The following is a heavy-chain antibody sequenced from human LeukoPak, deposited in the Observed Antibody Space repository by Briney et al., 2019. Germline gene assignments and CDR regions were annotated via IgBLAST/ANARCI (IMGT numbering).Heavy chain of an antibody. Sequence: EASVKVSCTASGFTFTSSAMQWVRQARGQRLEWIGWIVVGSGNTNYAQKFQERVTITRDMSTSTAYMELSSLRSEDTAVYYCAADGGVAGTYWYFDLWGRGTLVTVSS. CDR2: IVVGSGNT. V-gene: IGHV1-58*02. CDR3: AADGGVAGTYWYFDL. J-gene: IGHJ2*01. D-gene: IGHD6-19*01. CDR1: GFTFTSSA.